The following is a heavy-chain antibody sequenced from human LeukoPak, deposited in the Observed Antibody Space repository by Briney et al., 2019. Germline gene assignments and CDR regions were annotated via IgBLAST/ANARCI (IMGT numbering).Heavy chain of an antibody. CDR2: VSASSDI. CDR1: GFTFSSYT. V-gene: IGHV3-48*02. D-gene: IGHD3-22*01. Sequence: GGSLRLSCAASGFTFSSYTMNWVRQAPGKGLQWVSTVSASSDIHYSDSVKGRFTISRDNAKNSLYLQMNSLRDEDTAVYYCARGSSGYYEFDYWGQGTLVTVSS. CDR3: ARGSSGYYEFDY. J-gene: IGHJ4*02.